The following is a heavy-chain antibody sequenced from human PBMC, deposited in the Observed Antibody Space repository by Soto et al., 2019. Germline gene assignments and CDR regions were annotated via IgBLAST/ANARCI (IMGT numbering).Heavy chain of an antibody. CDR3: TKSRRSVLMVYGFGGMDV. D-gene: IGHD2-8*01. Sequence: GWSLRLSCASSGFSVSDYAMSWVRQAPGKGLEWVSSISGSGDGTYYGDSVKGRFTLSRDTSQKTLYLQMNNLRGEDTAVYFCTKSRRSVLMVYGFGGMDVWGRGTKVNVYS. CDR1: GFSVSDYA. J-gene: IGHJ6*02. CDR2: ISGSGDGT. V-gene: IGHV3-23*01.